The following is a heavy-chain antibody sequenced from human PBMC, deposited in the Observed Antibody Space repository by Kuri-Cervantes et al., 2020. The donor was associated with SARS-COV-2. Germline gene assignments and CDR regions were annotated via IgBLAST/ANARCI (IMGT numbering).Heavy chain of an antibody. V-gene: IGHV3-48*01. Sequence: GESLKISCAASGFTFSSYSMNWVRQAPGKGLEWVSYISSSSSTIYYADSVKGRFTISRDNAKNSLYLQMNSLRAEDTAVDYCARDQEADFWSGYYRQTGYYYYGMDVWGQGTTVTVSS. CDR2: ISSSSSTI. CDR1: GFTFSSYS. CDR3: ARDQEADFWSGYYRQTGYYYYGMDV. D-gene: IGHD3-3*01. J-gene: IGHJ6*02.